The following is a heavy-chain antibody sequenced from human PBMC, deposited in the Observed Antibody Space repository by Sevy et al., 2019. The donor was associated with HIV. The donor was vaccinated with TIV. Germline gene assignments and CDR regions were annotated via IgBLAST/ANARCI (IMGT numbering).Heavy chain of an antibody. Sequence: QLGGSLRLSCAASGFPVSSNYMSWVRQAPGKGLEWVSVIYSDGSTYHADPVKGRFTISRDNSKNTLYLQMNSLRVEDTAVYYCARGKSGYGYGLDYWGQGTLVTVSS. V-gene: IGHV3-66*01. CDR3: ARGKSGYGYGLDY. D-gene: IGHD5-18*01. CDR1: GFPVSSNY. CDR2: IYSDGST. J-gene: IGHJ4*02.